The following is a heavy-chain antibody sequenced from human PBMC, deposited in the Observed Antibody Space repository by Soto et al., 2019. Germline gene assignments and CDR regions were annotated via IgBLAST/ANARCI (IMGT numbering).Heavy chain of an antibody. CDR3: ARGYDILTFDY. J-gene: IGHJ4*02. V-gene: IGHV4-31*03. D-gene: IGHD3-9*01. Sequence: QVQLQESGPGLVKPSQTLSLTCTVSGGSISSGGYYWSWIRQHPGKGLEWIGYIYYSGSAYYNPSIKSRVTISVDTSKNQFSLKLSSVTAADTAVYYCARGYDILTFDYWGQGTLVTVSS. CDR2: IYYSGSA. CDR1: GGSISSGGYY.